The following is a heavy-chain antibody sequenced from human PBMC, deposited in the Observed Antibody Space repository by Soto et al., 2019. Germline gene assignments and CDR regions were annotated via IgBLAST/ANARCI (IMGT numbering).Heavy chain of an antibody. Sequence: GGSLRLSCTASGFMLDEDGFSWARQAPGKGLEWVAGVNWNGGSTGYADSVKGRFTISRDNAKNSLYLQMNSLRAEDTAFYYCVRRASLNFXYWGQGT. V-gene: IGHV3-20*04. CDR2: VNWNGGST. CDR3: VRRASLNFXY. J-gene: IGHJ4*02. D-gene: IGHD1-26*01. CDR1: GFMLDEDG.